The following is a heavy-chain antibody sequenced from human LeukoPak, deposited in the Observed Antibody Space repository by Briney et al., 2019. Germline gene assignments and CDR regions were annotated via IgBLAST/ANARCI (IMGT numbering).Heavy chain of an antibody. CDR2: ISGSAGST. V-gene: IGHV3-23*01. CDR3: AKSSFVVVVPAASYYLDY. Sequence: PGGSLRLSCAASGFTFSNYAMTWVRQAPGKGLEWVSSISGSAGSTYYADSVKGRFSISRDNSKNALYLQMNSLRAEDTAVYYCAKSSFVVVVPAASYYLDYWGQGILVTVSS. J-gene: IGHJ4*02. D-gene: IGHD2-2*01. CDR1: GFTFSNYA.